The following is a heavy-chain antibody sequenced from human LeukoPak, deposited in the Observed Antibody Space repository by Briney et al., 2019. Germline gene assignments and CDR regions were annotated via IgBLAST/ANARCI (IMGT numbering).Heavy chain of an antibody. J-gene: IGHJ5*02. CDR3: ARRQHYYDSSGLGGWFDP. CDR2: INPDSGAT. V-gene: IGHV1-2*02. CDR1: GYTFTGYY. Sequence: GASVKVSCKASGYTFTGYYMNWVRQAPGQGLEWMGWINPDSGATNYAQKFQGRVTMTRDTSTSTAYMELSRLRSDDTAVYYCARRQHYYDSSGLGGWFDPWGQGTLVTVSS. D-gene: IGHD3-22*01.